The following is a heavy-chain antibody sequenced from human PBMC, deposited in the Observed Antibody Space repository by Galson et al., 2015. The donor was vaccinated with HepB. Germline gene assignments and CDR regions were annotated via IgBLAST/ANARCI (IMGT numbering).Heavy chain of an antibody. V-gene: IGHV3-33*01. CDR1: GFSFSNYG. CDR2: IWYDGSNK. CDR3: GRDHYGTGSIDF. J-gene: IGHJ4*02. Sequence: SLRLSCAASGFSFSNYGMHWVRQAPGKGPEWVAIIWYDGSNKDPADSVKGRFTVSRDNSKNTMYLQMNRLRAEDTAVYYCGRDHYGTGSIDFWGQGTLVTVSS. D-gene: IGHD3-10*01.